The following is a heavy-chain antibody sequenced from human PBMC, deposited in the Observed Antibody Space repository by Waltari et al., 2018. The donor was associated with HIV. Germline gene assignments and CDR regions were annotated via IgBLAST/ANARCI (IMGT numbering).Heavy chain of an antibody. J-gene: IGHJ5*02. CDR3: ARGGEYCSGGSCHGGWFDP. Sequence: QVQLQQWGAGLLKPSETLSLTCAVYGGSFSGYYWSWIRQPPGQGLELIGAINHSGSTNYNPSLKSRVTISVDTSKNQFSLKLSSVTAADTAVYYCARGGEYCSGGSCHGGWFDPWGQGTLVTVSS. D-gene: IGHD2-15*01. CDR1: GGSFSGYY. CDR2: INHSGST. V-gene: IGHV4-34*01.